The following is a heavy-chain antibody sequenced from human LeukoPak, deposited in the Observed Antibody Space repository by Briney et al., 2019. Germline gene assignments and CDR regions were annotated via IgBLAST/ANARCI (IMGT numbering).Heavy chain of an antibody. J-gene: IGHJ4*02. CDR1: GYTFTGYY. CDR2: ISYDGSNK. D-gene: IGHD3-22*01. CDR3: ARDRVTMIVVVIGYYFDY. Sequence: SCKTSGYTFTGYYMHWVRQAPGKGLEWVAVISYDGSNKYYADSVKGRFTISRDNSKNTLYLQMNSLRAEDTAVYYCARDRVTMIVVVIGYYFDYWGQGTLVTVSS. V-gene: IGHV3-30-3*01.